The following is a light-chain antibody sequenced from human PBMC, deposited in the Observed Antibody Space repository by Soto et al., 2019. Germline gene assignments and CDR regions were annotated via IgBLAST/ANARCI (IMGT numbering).Light chain of an antibody. CDR3: QSYDSSLSGSV. CDR2: GNT. V-gene: IGLV1-40*01. J-gene: IGLJ3*02. CDR1: SSNIGAIYD. Sequence: QSVMTQPPSVSGAPGQRVTISCTGSSSNIGAIYDVQWYQQLPGAAPKLLIYGNTNRPSGVPDRFSGSKSGTSASLAITGLQAEDEADYYCQSYDSSLSGSVFGGGTKLTVL.